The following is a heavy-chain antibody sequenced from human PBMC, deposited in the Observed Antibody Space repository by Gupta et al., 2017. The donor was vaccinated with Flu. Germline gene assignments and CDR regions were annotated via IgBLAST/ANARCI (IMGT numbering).Heavy chain of an antibody. V-gene: IGHV3-30*18. Sequence: QVQLVESGGGVVQPGRSLRLSCAASGFTFRNYGIHWGRQAPGKGLEWVAVISYDGTNKYYGDSVKGRFTLSRDNSNNTLYLQMNSLRADDTAVYYCAKDRSYNYGEPLDSWGQGTLVTVSS. CDR3: AKDRSYNYGEPLDS. CDR1: GFTFRNYG. D-gene: IGHD5-18*01. J-gene: IGHJ4*02. CDR2: ISYDGTNK.